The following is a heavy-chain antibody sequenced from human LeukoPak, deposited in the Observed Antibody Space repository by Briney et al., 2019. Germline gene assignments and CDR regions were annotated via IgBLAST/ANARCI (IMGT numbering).Heavy chain of an antibody. Sequence: GGSLRLSCAASGFTVSSNYMSWVRQAPGKGLEWVSVIYSGGSTYYADSVKGRFTISRDNSKNTLYLQMNSLGAEDTAVYYCARDRYCSGGSCSGWFDPWGQGTLVTVSS. CDR3: ARDRYCSGGSCSGWFDP. CDR1: GFTVSSNY. D-gene: IGHD2-15*01. V-gene: IGHV3-66*02. J-gene: IGHJ5*02. CDR2: IYSGGST.